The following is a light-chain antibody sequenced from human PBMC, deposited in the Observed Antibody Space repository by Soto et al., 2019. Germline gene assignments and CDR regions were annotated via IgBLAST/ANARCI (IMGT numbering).Light chain of an antibody. CDR1: QSVSGSS. CDR3: HQYGSLPHT. CDR2: GAS. J-gene: IGKJ2*01. V-gene: IGKV3-20*01. Sequence: EIVLTQSPGTLSLSPGERATLSCRASQSVSGSSLAWYQLKPGQAPRLLISGASSRATGVPDRFSGSESGTDFTFIISRLEPEDFGMYYCHQYGSLPHTFGQGTELETK.